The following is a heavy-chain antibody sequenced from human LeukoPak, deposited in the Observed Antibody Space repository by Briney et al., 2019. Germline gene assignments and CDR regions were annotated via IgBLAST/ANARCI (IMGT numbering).Heavy chain of an antibody. V-gene: IGHV4-38-2*02. CDR2: IYHSGST. CDR1: GYSISSGYY. D-gene: IGHD3-3*01. J-gene: IGHJ5*02. Sequence: SETLSLTCTVSGYSISSGYYWGWIRQPPGKGLEWIGSIYHSGSTYYNPSLKSRVTISVDTSKNQFSLKLSSVTAADTAVYYCASGVWFDPWGQGTLVTVSS. CDR3: ASGVWFDP.